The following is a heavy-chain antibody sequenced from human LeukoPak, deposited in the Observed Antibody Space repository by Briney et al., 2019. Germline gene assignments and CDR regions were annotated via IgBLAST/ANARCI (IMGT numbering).Heavy chain of an antibody. D-gene: IGHD6-19*01. CDR3: ARRSPYSTGWSSYFDY. Sequence: GSLRLSCAASGFTVNNAWMSWVRQPPGKGLEWIGEIYRSGTTNYKPSLKSRVTISLDKSRNHFSLKLTSVTAADSAVYYCARRSPYSTGWSSYFDYWGQGALVTVSS. CDR1: GFTVNNAW. CDR2: IYRSGTT. J-gene: IGHJ4*02. V-gene: IGHV4-4*02.